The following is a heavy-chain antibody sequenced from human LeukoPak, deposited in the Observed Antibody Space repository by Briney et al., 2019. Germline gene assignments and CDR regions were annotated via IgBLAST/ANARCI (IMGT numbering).Heavy chain of an antibody. CDR1: GFPFSSYT. Sequence: GGSLRLSCVASGFPFSSYTMNWVRQAPGKGLEWDSSTSSSSYKYYADSVKGRFTVSRDNARNSLYLQMNSLRAEDTAVYYCARAGDGYNSPIDYWGQGTLVTVSS. V-gene: IGHV3-21*01. CDR2: TSSSSYK. CDR3: ARAGDGYNSPIDY. D-gene: IGHD5-24*01. J-gene: IGHJ4*02.